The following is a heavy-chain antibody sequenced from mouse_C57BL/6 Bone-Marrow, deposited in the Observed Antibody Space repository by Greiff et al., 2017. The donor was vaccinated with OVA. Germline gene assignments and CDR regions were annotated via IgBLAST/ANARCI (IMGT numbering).Heavy chain of an antibody. J-gene: IGHJ2*01. D-gene: IGHD1-1*01. V-gene: IGHV1-50*01. CDR3: ARPASSDYFAY. CDR2: IYPSDGYT. Sequence: QVQLQQPGAELVKPGASVKLSCKASGYTFTSYWMQWVKQRPGQGLEWIGEIYPSDGYTNYNQKFKGKATLTVDTSSSTAYMQLSSLTSEDSAVYYCARPASSDYFAYWGQGTTLTVS. CDR1: GYTFTSYW.